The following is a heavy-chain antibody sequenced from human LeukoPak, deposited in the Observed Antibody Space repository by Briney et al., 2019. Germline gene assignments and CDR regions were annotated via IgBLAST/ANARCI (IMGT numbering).Heavy chain of an antibody. CDR1: RIMFHWDA. V-gene: IGHV3-23*01. CDR2: ISGSGGGT. J-gene: IGHJ3*01. D-gene: IGHD3-22*01. Sequence: HPGGSLRLSCAASRIMFHWDAMSWVRQAPGKGLEWVCCISGSGGGTFYPSSVRGRFTFSRDNAKKSLYLQMNSLRVEATAVYYCASGSLQSYYDARDIPMGALNFWGQGTMVTVSS. CDR3: ASGSLQSYYDARDIPMGALNF.